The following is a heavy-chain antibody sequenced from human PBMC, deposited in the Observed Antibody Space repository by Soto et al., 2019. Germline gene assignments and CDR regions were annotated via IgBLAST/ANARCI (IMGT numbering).Heavy chain of an antibody. V-gene: IGHV4-30-4*01. CDR3: AREGGESSDGLYYFDS. J-gene: IGHJ4*02. Sequence: SETLSLTCTVSGGSTSSDNYWSWIRQPPGKGLEWIGHIYYSGNTDYNPSLKSRLAISIDTSKNQFSLKLSSVTAADAAVYFCAREGGESSDGLYYFDSWGQGSLVTVSS. CDR1: GGSTSSDNY. CDR2: IYYSGNT. D-gene: IGHD3-16*01.